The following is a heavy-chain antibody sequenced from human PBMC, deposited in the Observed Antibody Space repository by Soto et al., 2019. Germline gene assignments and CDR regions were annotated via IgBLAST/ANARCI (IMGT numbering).Heavy chain of an antibody. D-gene: IGHD1-26*01. CDR3: AREKVGDTEAGFDY. CDR2: IYYSGST. Sequence: SETLSLTCTVSGGSISSGGYCWSWIRQHPGKGLEWIGYIYYSGSTYYNPPLKSRVTISVDTSKNQFSLKLSSVTAADTAVYYCAREKVGDTEAGFDYWGQGTLVTVSS. J-gene: IGHJ4*02. CDR1: GGSISSGGYC. V-gene: IGHV4-31*03.